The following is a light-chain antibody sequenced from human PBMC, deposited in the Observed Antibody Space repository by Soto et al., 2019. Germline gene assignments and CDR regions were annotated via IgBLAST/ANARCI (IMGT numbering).Light chain of an antibody. CDR1: QSISNW. J-gene: IGKJ2*01. CDR3: QQQNT. V-gene: IGKV1-5*01. CDR2: DAS. Sequence: DIQMTQSPSTLSASVGDRVTITCRASQSISNWLAWYQQKPGKAPKLLIFDASSLEVGVPSRFSGSGSGTEFTLTISSQQPDDFATYYCQQQNTFGQGTKLEIK.